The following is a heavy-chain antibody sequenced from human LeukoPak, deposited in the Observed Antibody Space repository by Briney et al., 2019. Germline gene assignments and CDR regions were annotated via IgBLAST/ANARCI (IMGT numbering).Heavy chain of an antibody. CDR3: ARDGKRHYYGSGSYPNY. CDR2: INWNGGST. V-gene: IGHV3-20*04. D-gene: IGHD3-10*01. Sequence: GGSLRLSCAASGFTFDDYGMSWVRQAPGKGLEWASGINWNGGSTGYADSVKGRFTISRDNAKNSLYLQMNSLRAEDTALYYCARDGKRHYYGSGSYPNYWGQGTLVTVSS. J-gene: IGHJ4*02. CDR1: GFTFDDYG.